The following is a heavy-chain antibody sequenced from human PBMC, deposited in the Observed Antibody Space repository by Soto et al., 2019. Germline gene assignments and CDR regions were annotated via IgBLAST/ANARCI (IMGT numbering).Heavy chain of an antibody. Sequence: GGSLRLSCLASGFTVTTNYMIWVRQPPGKGLEWVSVIGGCGNSAYYADSVQGRFTISRDNSKNTLSLQMSSLTADDTAIYYCVREGRGSFDFWGRGTMVTVSS. V-gene: IGHV3-23*01. J-gene: IGHJ3*01. D-gene: IGHD5-12*01. CDR3: VREGRGSFDF. CDR1: GFTVTTNY. CDR2: IGGCGNSA.